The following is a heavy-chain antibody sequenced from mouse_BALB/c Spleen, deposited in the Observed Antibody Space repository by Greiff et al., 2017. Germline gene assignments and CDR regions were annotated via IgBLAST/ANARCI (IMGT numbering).Heavy chain of an antibody. CDR2: ISSGSSTI. V-gene: IGHV5-17*02. CDR1: GFTFSSFG. D-gene: IGHD2-3*01. J-gene: IGHJ3*01. CDR3: AREDDGYFPWFAY. Sequence: DVMLVESGGGLVQPGGSRKLSCAASGFTFSSFGMHWVRQAPEKGLEWVAYISSGSSTIYYADTVKGRFTISRDNPKNTLFLQMTSLRSEDTAMYYCAREDDGYFPWFAYWGQGTLVTVSA.